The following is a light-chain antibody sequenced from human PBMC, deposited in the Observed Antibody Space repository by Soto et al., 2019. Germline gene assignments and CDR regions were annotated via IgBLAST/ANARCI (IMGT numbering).Light chain of an antibody. V-gene: IGLV1-44*01. J-gene: IGLJ2*01. CDR2: SNN. CDR1: SSNIGSNT. Sequence: QSVLTQPPSASGTPGQRGTIFCSGSSSNIGSNTVNWYQQLPGTAPKLLSYSNNQRPSGVPDRFSGSKSGTSPSLAISGLQSEDEDDYYCAAWDDSLNGVVFGGGTKLTVL. CDR3: AAWDDSLNGVV.